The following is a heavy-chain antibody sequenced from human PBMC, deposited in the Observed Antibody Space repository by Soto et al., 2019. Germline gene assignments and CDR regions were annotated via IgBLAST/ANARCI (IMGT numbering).Heavy chain of an antibody. CDR1: GFTFSSYS. V-gene: IGHV3-48*02. J-gene: IGHJ6*02. CDR2: ISSSSTI. CDR3: AREFIAVAGTPYYYYYGMDV. Sequence: EVQLVESGGGLVQPGGSLRLSCAASGFTFSSYSMNWVRQAPGKGLEWVSYISSSSTIYYADSVKGRFTISRDNAKNSLYLQMNSLRDEDTAVYYCAREFIAVAGTPYYYYYGMDVWGQGTPVTVSS. D-gene: IGHD6-19*01.